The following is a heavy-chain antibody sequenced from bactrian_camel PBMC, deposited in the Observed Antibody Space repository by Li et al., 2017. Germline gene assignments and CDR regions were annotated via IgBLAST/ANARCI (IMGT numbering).Heavy chain of an antibody. CDR2: INYASSET. Sequence: VQLVESGGGLVAPGGSLRLSCTSSGFDFCTYDMQWVRQAPGKGLAWASSINYASSETHYADLVKGRFTISRDNYKNTVYLQMGSLKSEDTALYYCSTSRTTYWGQGTQVTVS. CDR3: STSRTTY. J-gene: IGHJ4*01. CDR1: GFDFCTYD. V-gene: IGHV3S40*01.